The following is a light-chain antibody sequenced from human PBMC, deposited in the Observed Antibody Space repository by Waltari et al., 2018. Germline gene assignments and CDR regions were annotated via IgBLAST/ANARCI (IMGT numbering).Light chain of an antibody. Sequence: EIVLTQSPATLSLSPGERATLSCRASQSVSSSLAWYQQKPGQAPRLLIYGASSRATGIPDRFSGSGSGTDFTLTISSLEPEDFAVYYCQHYSNWYSFGQGTKVEIK. V-gene: IGKV3-15*01. CDR3: QHYSNWYS. J-gene: IGKJ2*03. CDR1: QSVSSS. CDR2: GAS.